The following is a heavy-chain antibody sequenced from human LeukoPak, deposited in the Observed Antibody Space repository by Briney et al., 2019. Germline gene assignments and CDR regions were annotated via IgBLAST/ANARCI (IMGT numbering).Heavy chain of an antibody. D-gene: IGHD6-13*01. J-gene: IGHJ4*02. CDR2: IYHSGST. CDR3: ARGGRAAGTY. V-gene: IGHV4-30-2*01. CDR1: GGSISSGGYY. Sequence: SQTLSLTCAASGGSISSGGYYWSWIRQPPGKGLEWIGYIYHSGSTYYNPSLKSRVTISVDRSKNQFSLKLSSVTAADPAVYYCARGGRAAGTYWGQGTLVTVSS.